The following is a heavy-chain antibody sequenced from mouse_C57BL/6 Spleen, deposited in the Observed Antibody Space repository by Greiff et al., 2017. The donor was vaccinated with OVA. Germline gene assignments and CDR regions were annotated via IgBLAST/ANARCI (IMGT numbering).Heavy chain of an antibody. CDR3: ARSGYDPYYFDY. CDR2: IDPSDSET. D-gene: IGHD2-3*01. J-gene: IGHJ2*01. Sequence: QVQLKQPGAELVRPGSSVKLSCKASGYTFTSYWMHWVKQRPIQGLELIGNIDPSDSETHYNQKFKDKATLTVDKSSSTAYMQLSSLTSEDSAVYYCARSGYDPYYFDYWGQGTTLTVSS. CDR1: GYTFTSYW. V-gene: IGHV1-52*01.